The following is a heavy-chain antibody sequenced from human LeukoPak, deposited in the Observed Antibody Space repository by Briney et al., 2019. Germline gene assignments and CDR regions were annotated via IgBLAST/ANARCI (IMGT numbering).Heavy chain of an antibody. CDR3: ARALYQGYYYDSSGYYDY. CDR2: INSDGSST. CDR1: GFTFSSYW. J-gene: IGHJ4*02. D-gene: IGHD3-22*01. Sequence: PGGSLRLSCAASGFTFSSYWMHWVRQAPGKGLVWVSRINSDGSSTSYADSVKGRFTISRDNAKNTLYLQMNSLRAEDTAVYYCARALYQGYYYDSSGYYDYWGQGTLVTVSS. V-gene: IGHV3-74*01.